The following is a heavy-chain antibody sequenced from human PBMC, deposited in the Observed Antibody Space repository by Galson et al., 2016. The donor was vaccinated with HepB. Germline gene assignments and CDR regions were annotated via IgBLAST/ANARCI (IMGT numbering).Heavy chain of an antibody. V-gene: IGHV3-73*01. Sequence: SLRLSCAASGLPFSATGFHWVRQAPGKGLEWVGRIRSKPNKYATIYAESVKGRFNISRDDSKNTTYLQMSNLETDDTAVYYCTEHTRGWFDPWGQGTLVTVSS. CDR3: TEHTRGWFDP. CDR2: IRSKPNKYAT. CDR1: GLPFSATG. D-gene: IGHD1-26*01. J-gene: IGHJ5*02.